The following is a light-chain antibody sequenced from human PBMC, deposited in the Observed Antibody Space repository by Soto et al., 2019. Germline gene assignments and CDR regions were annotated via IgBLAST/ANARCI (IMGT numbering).Light chain of an antibody. CDR1: QGISSA. J-gene: IGKJ3*01. CDR2: DAS. Sequence: AIQLTQSPSSLSASVGDRVTITCRASQGISSALAWYQQKPGKAPKFLIYDASSLESGVPSRFSGSGSGTDFTLTISSLQPYFFSTYYCQRFNSYPFPFGPGTNLEI. V-gene: IGKV1-13*02. CDR3: QRFNSYPFP.